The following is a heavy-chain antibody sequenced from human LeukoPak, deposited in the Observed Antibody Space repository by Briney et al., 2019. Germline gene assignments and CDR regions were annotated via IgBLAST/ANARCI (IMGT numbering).Heavy chain of an antibody. CDR1: GFTFSSYR. V-gene: IGHV3-21*01. D-gene: IGHD6-6*01. CDR2: ITSISSYI. Sequence: PGGSLRLSCAASGFTFSSYRMNWVRQAPGEGLEWVSCITSISSYIYYADSVKGRFTISRDNAKNSLYLQMNSLRAEDTAVYYCARGYSSSSSAAFLDYWGQGTLVTVSS. CDR3: ARGYSSSSSAAFLDY. J-gene: IGHJ4*02.